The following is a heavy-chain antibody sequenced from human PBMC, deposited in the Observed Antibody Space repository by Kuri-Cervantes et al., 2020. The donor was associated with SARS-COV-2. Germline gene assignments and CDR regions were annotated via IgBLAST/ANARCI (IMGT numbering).Heavy chain of an antibody. V-gene: IGHV1-69*13. J-gene: IGHJ6*02. Sequence: SVKVSCKASGYTFTGYYMRWVRQAPGQGLEWMGGIIPIFGTANYAQKFQGRVTITADESTSTAYMELSSLRSEDTAVYYCARDRVVPGDYYYYGMDVWGQGTTVTVSS. CDR3: ARDRVVPGDYYYYGMDV. CDR1: GYTFTGYY. CDR2: IIPIFGTA. D-gene: IGHD2-15*01.